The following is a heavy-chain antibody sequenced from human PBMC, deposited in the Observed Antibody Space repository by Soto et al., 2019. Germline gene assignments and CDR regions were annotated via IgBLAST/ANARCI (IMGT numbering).Heavy chain of an antibody. J-gene: IGHJ4*02. CDR3: AREFCTGSGCYGSFDI. CDR1: GYTFSNYY. V-gene: IGHV1-46*01. D-gene: IGHD2-8*02. CDR2: INPSGGRT. Sequence: ASVKVSCKASGYTFSNYYVHWVRQAPGQGLEWMGIINPSGGRTSHAQKFQGSVTMTSDTSTSTVYMELSSLTSDDTAVYYCAREFCTGSGCYGSFDIWGQGTLVTVSS.